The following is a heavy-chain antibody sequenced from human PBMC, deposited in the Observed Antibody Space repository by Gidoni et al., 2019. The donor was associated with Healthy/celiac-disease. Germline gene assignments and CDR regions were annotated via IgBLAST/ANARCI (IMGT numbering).Heavy chain of an antibody. CDR1: GFTFSSYG. CDR2: IWYDGSNK. Sequence: QVQLVESGGGVVQPGRSLRLSCAASGFTFSSYGMHWVRQAPGKGLEWVAVIWYDGSNKYYADSVKGRFTISRDNSKNTLYLQMNSLRAEDTAVYYCARDQVLLSYFDYWGQGTLVTVSS. CDR3: ARDQVLLSYFDY. D-gene: IGHD3-10*01. V-gene: IGHV3-33*01. J-gene: IGHJ4*02.